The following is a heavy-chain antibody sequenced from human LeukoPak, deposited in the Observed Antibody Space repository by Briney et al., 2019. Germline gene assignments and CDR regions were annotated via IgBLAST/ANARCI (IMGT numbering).Heavy chain of an antibody. CDR2: MNPNSGNT. Sequence: GASVKVSCKASGYTFTSYDINWVRQATGQGLEWMGWMNPNSGNTGYAQKFQGRVTMTRNTSISTAYMELSSLRSEDTAVYYCARGKRYSGYDLSHFRSRNYYYMDVWGKGTTVTVSS. CDR1: GYTFTSYD. CDR3: ARGKRYSGYDLSHFRSRNYYYMDV. V-gene: IGHV1-8*01. D-gene: IGHD5-12*01. J-gene: IGHJ6*03.